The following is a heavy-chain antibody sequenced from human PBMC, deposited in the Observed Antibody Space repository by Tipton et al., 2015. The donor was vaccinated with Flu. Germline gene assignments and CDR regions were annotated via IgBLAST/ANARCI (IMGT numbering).Heavy chain of an antibody. D-gene: IGHD6-19*01. J-gene: IGHJ4*02. Sequence: SLRLSCAASGFAFSSYWVLWVRQPPGKGLEWVANINEDGSTTYYVDSVKGRFTISRDNARKSVFLQMNSLRAEDTALYYCVKDGWDTSTSGWYPFDYWGQGTLVTVSS. V-gene: IGHV3-7*01. CDR1: GFAFSSYW. CDR3: VKDGWDTSTSGWYPFDY. CDR2: INEDGSTT.